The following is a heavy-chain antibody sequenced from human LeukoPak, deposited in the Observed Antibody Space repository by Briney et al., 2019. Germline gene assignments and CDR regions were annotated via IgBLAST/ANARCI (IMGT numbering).Heavy chain of an antibody. CDR3: ARDSDWAFDF. V-gene: IGHV3-48*02. J-gene: IGHJ4*02. CDR2: INHNGEAI. CDR1: GFPFSSHV. Sequence: GGSLRLSCAASGFPFSSHVLSWVRQAPGKGLEWIAYINHNGEAIYYPDFVKGRFIISRDNAKNSLFLQMNDLRDEDTAVYYCARDSDWAFDFWGQGTRVTVSS. D-gene: IGHD3-9*01.